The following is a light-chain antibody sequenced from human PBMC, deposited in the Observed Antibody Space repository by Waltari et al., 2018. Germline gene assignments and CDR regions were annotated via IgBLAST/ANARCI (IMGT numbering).Light chain of an antibody. J-gene: IGKJ3*01. CDR2: AAS. CDR1: QSITTA. CDR3: QDSYSTLSFV. Sequence: DIQMAQSPSSLSASVGDTVTITWRASQSITTALNWYQQRTGQTPRLLIYAASSLPGGVPSRFSGSGSGTDFTLTINGLQPEDFATYYCQDSYSTLSFVFGPGTRVDVK. V-gene: IGKV1-39*01.